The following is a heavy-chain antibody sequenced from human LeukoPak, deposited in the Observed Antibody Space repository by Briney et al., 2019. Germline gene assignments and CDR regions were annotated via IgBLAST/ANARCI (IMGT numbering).Heavy chain of an antibody. D-gene: IGHD6-19*01. CDR2: ISSSSSYT. CDR1: GFTFSDYY. CDR3: ARGGAGTKPFDY. J-gene: IGHJ4*02. V-gene: IGHV3-11*06. Sequence: PGGSLRLSCAASGFTFSDYYMSWLRQAPGKGLEWVSYISSSSSYTNYADSVKGRFTISRDNAKNSLYLQMNSLRAEDTAVYYCARGGAGTKPFDYWGQGTLVTVSS.